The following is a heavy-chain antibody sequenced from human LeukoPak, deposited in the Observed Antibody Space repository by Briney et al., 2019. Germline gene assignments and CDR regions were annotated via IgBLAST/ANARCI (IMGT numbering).Heavy chain of an antibody. CDR3: ARRDNSGWNYFDY. Sequence: PSETLSLTYTVSGASINDYYWSWIRQSPGKGLEWIGYIYYDGSTNYNPSLKGRVSILVDTSKNQFSLKLSSVTAADTAVYSCARRDNSGWNYFDYWGQGTLVTVSS. CDR1: GASINDYY. D-gene: IGHD3-22*01. J-gene: IGHJ4*02. CDR2: IYYDGST. V-gene: IGHV4-59*08.